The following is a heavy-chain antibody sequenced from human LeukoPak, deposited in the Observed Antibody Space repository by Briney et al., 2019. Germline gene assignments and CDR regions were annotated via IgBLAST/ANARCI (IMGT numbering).Heavy chain of an antibody. V-gene: IGHV3-48*02. D-gene: IGHD4-23*01. CDR3: ARHDYGGNSGDY. CDR2: IGTSSSTI. Sequence: GGSLRLSCAASGFTFSTYGMNWVRQAPGKGLEWVSYIGTSSSTIYYADSVKGRFAISRDNAKNSLYLQMNSLRDEDTAVYYCARHDYGGNSGDYWGQGTLVTVSS. CDR1: GFTFSTYG. J-gene: IGHJ4*02.